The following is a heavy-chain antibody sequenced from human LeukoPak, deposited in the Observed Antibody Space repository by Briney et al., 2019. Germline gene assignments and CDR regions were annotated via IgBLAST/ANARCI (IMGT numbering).Heavy chain of an antibody. CDR1: GFTFGTYG. J-gene: IGHJ2*01. CDR3: ARELVSLGTGYFDL. D-gene: IGHD7-27*01. V-gene: IGHV3-23*01. Sequence: GGSLRLSCEASGFTFGTYGMTWVRQAPGKGLEWVSGITGSSTWTYYADSVRGRFTISRDNSKNTLHLQMNDLTADDTAIYYCARELVSLGTGYFDLWGRGTLVTVSS. CDR2: ITGSSTWT.